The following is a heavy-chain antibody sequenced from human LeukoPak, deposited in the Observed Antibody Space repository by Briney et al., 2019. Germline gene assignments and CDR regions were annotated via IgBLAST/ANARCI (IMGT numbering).Heavy chain of an antibody. D-gene: IGHD3-22*01. V-gene: IGHV4-39*07. J-gene: IGHJ4*02. CDR2: VYYSGST. CDR1: GASFSSSTYY. CDR3: ANERSGGGYYYASFDY. Sequence: SETLSLTCTVSGASFSSSTYYWAWIRQPPGKGLEWIGSVYYSGSTYYNPSLKSRVTISVDTSKNQFSLKLSSVTAADTAVYYCANERSGGGYYYASFDYWGQGTLVTVSS.